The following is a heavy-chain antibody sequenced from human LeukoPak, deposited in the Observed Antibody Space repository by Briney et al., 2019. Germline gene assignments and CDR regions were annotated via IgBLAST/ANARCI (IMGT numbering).Heavy chain of an antibody. CDR1: GYTFTGYY. V-gene: IGHV1-2*02. Sequence: ASVTVSCKASGYTFTGYYMHWVRQAPGQGLEWMGWINPNSGGTNYAQKFQGRVTMTRDTSISTAYMELSRLRSDDTAVYYCARGMRWFGAYYMDVWGKGTTVTVSS. CDR3: ARGMRWFGAYYMDV. D-gene: IGHD3-10*01. J-gene: IGHJ6*03. CDR2: INPNSGGT.